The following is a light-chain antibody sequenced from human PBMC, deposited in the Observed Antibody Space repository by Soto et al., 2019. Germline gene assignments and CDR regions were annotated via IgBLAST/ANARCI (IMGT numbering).Light chain of an antibody. J-gene: IGLJ1*01. CDR3: CSYAGSTTLYV. CDR2: EVS. CDR1: SSDIGTYKY. Sequence: QSALTQPASVSGSPGQSITISCTGTSSDIGTYKYVSWFQHHPGKAPKLIIFEVSNRPSGVSNRFSGSKSGNTASLTISGLQAEDEADYYCCSYAGSTTLYVFGTGTKLTVL. V-gene: IGLV2-23*02.